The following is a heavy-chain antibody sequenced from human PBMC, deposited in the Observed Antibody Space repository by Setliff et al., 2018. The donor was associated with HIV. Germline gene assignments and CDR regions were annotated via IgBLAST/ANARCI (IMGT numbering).Heavy chain of an antibody. CDR1: GGSLSDGGYF. D-gene: IGHD3-16*01. CDR3: ARVSSVITFGGIIIRGGAFDF. Sequence: TLSLTCSVSGGSLSDGGYFWSWIRQHPGMGLEWIGYISDSGSTFYDPSLKSRLTISEDTSKRQFSLKLTSLTAADTAVYYCARVSSVITFGGIIIRGGAFDFWGQGALVTVSS. CDR2: ISDSGST. V-gene: IGHV4-31*03. J-gene: IGHJ4*02.